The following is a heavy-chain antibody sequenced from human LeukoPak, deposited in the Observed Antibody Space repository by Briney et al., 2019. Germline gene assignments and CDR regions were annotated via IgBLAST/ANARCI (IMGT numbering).Heavy chain of an antibody. CDR2: ISSSSSTI. CDR1: GFTFSSYS. J-gene: IGHJ6*03. Sequence: GGSLRLSCAASGFTFSSYSMNWVRQAPGKGLEWVSYISSSSSTICYADSVKGRFTISRDNAKNSLYLQMNSLRAEDTAVYYCARDDSGSSTDMDVWGKGTTVTVSS. V-gene: IGHV3-48*01. CDR3: ARDDSGSSTDMDV. D-gene: IGHD2-2*01.